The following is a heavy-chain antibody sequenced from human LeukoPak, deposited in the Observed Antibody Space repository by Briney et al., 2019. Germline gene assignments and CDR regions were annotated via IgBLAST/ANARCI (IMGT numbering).Heavy chain of an antibody. Sequence: GGSLRLSCAASGFTFSSYAMSWVRQAPGKGLEWVSAISGSGGSTYYADSVKGRFTISRDNSKNTLYLQMNSLRAEDTAVYYCAKQRSITMIVVVIKHPFDYWGQGTLVTVSS. CDR3: AKQRSITMIVVVIKHPFDY. CDR2: ISGSGGST. CDR1: GFTFSSYA. D-gene: IGHD3-22*01. V-gene: IGHV3-23*01. J-gene: IGHJ4*02.